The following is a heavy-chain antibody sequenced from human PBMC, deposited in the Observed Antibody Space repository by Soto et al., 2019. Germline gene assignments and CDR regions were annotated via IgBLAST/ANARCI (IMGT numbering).Heavy chain of an antibody. CDR2: IKEDGSEE. Sequence: EVQVVESGGGLVQPGGSLRLSCAASGFTLFSYWMSWVRQAPGKGLEWVANIKEDGSEENYVDSVKGRFTISRDNAKNSLYLQMNSLRGEDTAVYFCAVRATRYGMDVWGQGTTVTVSS. V-gene: IGHV3-7*01. CDR3: AVRATRYGMDV. D-gene: IGHD1-26*01. CDR1: GFTLFSYW. J-gene: IGHJ6*02.